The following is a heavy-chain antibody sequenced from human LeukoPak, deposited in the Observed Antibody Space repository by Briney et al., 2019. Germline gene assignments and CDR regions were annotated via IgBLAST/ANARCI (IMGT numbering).Heavy chain of an antibody. D-gene: IGHD6-25*01. Sequence: SETLSLTCAVAGYSISSSSYYWGWIRQPPGKGLEWIGSIYYSGSTYYNPSLKSRVTISVDTSKNQFSLKLSSVTAADTAVYYCARDQTRLNYFDYWGQGTLVTVSS. CDR2: IYYSGST. CDR3: ARDQTRLNYFDY. CDR1: GYSISSSSYY. J-gene: IGHJ4*02. V-gene: IGHV4-39*07.